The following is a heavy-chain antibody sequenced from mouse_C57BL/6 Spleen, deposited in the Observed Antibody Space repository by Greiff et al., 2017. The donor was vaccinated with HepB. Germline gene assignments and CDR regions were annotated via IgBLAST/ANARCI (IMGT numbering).Heavy chain of an antibody. Sequence: QVQLQQPGAELVRPGSSVKLSCKASGYTFTSYWMDWVKQRPGQGLEWIGNIYPSDSETHYNQKFKDKATLTVDKSSSTAYMQLSSLTSEDSAVYYCARQVTTGFYAMDYWGQGTSVTVSS. D-gene: IGHD2-2*01. CDR3: ARQVTTGFYAMDY. CDR1: GYTFTSYW. J-gene: IGHJ4*01. CDR2: IYPSDSET. V-gene: IGHV1-61*01.